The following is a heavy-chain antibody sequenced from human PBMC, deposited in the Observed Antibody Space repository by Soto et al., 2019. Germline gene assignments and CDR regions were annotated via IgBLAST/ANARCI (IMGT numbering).Heavy chain of an antibody. J-gene: IGHJ3*02. V-gene: IGHV5-51*01. D-gene: IGHD2-15*01. CDR2: IYPGDSDT. Sequence: GESLKISCKGSGYSFTSYWIGWVRQMPRKGLEGMGIIYPGDSDTRYSPSFQGQVTSSANKAVGTAYPPWSRLKASDTAMNYWATSAEVVVVVVPPPGAFDIWGQGTMVTVSS. CDR3: ATSAEVVVVVVPPPGAFDI. CDR1: GYSFTSYW.